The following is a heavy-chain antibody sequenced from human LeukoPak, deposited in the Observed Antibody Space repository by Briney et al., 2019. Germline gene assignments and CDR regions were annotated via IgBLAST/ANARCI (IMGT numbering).Heavy chain of an antibody. CDR3: ARDRDSSGLYGGADL. V-gene: IGHV3-21*03. CDR1: GFSFSFSN. J-gene: IGHJ5*02. Sequence: GGSLRLSCAASGFSFSFSNMNWVRQAPGKGLEWVSYISSTNGHTYYADSVNGRFTISRDTAKNSLYLQMNSLRVEDTAIYFCARDRDSSGLYGGADLWGQGTLVTVSS. CDR2: ISSTNGHT. D-gene: IGHD6-19*01.